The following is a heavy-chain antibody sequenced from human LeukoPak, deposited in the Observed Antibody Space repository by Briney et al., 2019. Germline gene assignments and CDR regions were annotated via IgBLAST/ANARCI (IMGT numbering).Heavy chain of an antibody. D-gene: IGHD2-2*01. J-gene: IGHJ4*02. V-gene: IGHV4-30-4*08. CDR1: GGSISSGDYY. CDR2: IYYSGST. Sequence: KPSETLSLTCTVSGGSISSGDYYWSWIRQPPGKGLEWIGYIYYSGSTYYNPSLESRVTISVDTSKNQFSLKLSSVTAADTAVYYCASDYCSSTSCRLDYWGQGTLVTVSS. CDR3: ASDYCSSTSCRLDY.